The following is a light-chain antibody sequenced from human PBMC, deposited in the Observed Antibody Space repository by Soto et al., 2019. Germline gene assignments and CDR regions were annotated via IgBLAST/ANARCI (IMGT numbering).Light chain of an antibody. Sequence: EVVLTQSPATLSLSPGERATLSCRASQSVSSHLTWYQQKPGQAPRLLIYDASNRATGIPARFSGSGSGTDFTLTISSLEPEDFAVYYCQQRTNWRLTFCGVTKVEIK. CDR3: QQRTNWRLT. V-gene: IGKV3-11*01. CDR1: QSVSSH. CDR2: DAS. J-gene: IGKJ4*01.